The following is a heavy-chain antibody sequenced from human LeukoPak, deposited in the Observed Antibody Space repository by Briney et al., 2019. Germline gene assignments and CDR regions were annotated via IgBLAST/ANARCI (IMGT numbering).Heavy chain of an antibody. CDR3: ARDKAKITMVRGVISWFDP. D-gene: IGHD3-10*01. CDR2: IYTSGST. J-gene: IGHJ5*02. V-gene: IGHV4-61*02. CDR1: GGSISRGSYY. Sequence: SETLSLTCTVSGGSISRGSYYWSWIRQPAGKGLEWIGRIYTSGSTNYNPSLKSRVTMSVDTSKNQFSLNLSSVTAADTAVYYCARDKAKITMVRGVISWFDPWGQGTLVTVSS.